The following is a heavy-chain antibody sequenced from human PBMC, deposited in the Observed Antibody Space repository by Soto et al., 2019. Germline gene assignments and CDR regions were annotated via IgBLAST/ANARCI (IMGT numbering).Heavy chain of an antibody. CDR1: GGSISSGGYY. J-gene: IGHJ4*02. CDR2: IYYSGST. Sequence: PSETLSLTCTFSGGSISSGGYYLSWIRQHPGKGLEWIGYIYYSGSTYYNPSLKSRVTISVDTSKNQFSLKLSSVTAADTAVYYCARGSPYYYDSSGYRTWGQGTLVTVSS. V-gene: IGHV4-31*03. CDR3: ARGSPYYYDSSGYRT. D-gene: IGHD3-22*01.